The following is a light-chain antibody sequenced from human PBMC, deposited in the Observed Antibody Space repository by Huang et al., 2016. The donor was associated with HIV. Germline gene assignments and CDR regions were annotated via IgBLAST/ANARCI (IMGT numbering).Light chain of an antibody. CDR1: QKISSW. V-gene: IGKV1-5*03. CDR2: EIS. J-gene: IGKJ1*01. CDR3: QYGET. Sequence: DIQMTQSPSTLSAFVGDRLTTTCRASQKISSWLAWYQQKPGKAPRLLIYEISSLESGVPSRFSGSGSGTEFTLTISSLQPDDIGTYYCQYGETFGLGSKVEVK.